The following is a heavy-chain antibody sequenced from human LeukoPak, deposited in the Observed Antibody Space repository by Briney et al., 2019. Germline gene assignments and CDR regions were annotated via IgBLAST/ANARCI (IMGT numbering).Heavy chain of an antibody. CDR3: AGIAAAGTFDP. D-gene: IGHD6-13*01. CDR2: ISSSSSYI. V-gene: IGHV3-21*01. Sequence: GGALRLSCAASGFTFSSYSMNWVRLAPGKGLEGVSSISSSSSYIYYADSVKGRFTISGDNAKNSLYLQMNSLRAEDTAVYYCAGIAAAGTFDPWGQGTLVTVSS. J-gene: IGHJ5*02. CDR1: GFTFSSYS.